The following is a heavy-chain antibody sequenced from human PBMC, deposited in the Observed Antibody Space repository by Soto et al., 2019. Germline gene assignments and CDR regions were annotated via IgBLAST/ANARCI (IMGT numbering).Heavy chain of an antibody. V-gene: IGHV4-4*02. D-gene: IGHD6-19*01. CDR1: GVSISSNYY. Sequence: QVLLQESGPGLVQPSGTLSLSCAVSGVSISSNYYWGWVRQSPGKGLEWLGDISHIGSVNYSPSLMSRVTISMDRSENQFSLELNSVTAADTAVYYCVRSFGWYAIDSWGQGTLVIVSS. CDR2: ISHIGSV. CDR3: VRSFGWYAIDS. J-gene: IGHJ4*02.